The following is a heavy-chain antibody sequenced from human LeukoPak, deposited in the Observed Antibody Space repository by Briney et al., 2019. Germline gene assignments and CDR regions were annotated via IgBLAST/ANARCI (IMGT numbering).Heavy chain of an antibody. CDR3: TRDRAYKTFDY. D-gene: IGHD3-16*01. V-gene: IGHV3-7*04. J-gene: IGHJ4*02. CDR1: GFTFSSSW. CDR2: IRPDGSEA. Sequence: PGGSLRLSCAASGFTFSSSWMTWVRRAPGKGLEWVAVIRPDGSEAAYVDSVIGRFTISRDNAKNSLFLQMISLRVEDTAVYYCTRDRAYKTFDYWGQGALVTVSS.